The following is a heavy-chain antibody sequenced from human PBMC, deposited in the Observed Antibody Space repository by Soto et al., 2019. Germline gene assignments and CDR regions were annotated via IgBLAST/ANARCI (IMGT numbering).Heavy chain of an antibody. D-gene: IGHD3-3*01. J-gene: IGHJ5*02. CDR2: IIPIFGTA. Sequence: SVKATSNASGDTFSSYAISWVRQAPGQGLEWMGGIIPIFGTANYAQKFQGRVTITADESTSTAYMELSSLRSEDTAVYYCARDLVTIFGVAREGFDPWGQGTLVTVSS. CDR3: ARDLVTIFGVAREGFDP. V-gene: IGHV1-69*13. CDR1: GDTFSSYA.